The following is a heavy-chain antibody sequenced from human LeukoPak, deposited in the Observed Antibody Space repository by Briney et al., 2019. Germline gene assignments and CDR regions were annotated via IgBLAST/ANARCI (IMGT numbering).Heavy chain of an antibody. CDR3: ARGGGSIRHSYYYYVDV. Sequence: PGGSLRLSCAASGLSFNDYGMSWVRQAPGQGPEWVSGITWNGGSTDYAASVKGRFTISRDNAKDSLYLRMNSLRDEDTALYYCARGGGSIRHSYYYYVDVWGKGTTVTVSS. J-gene: IGHJ6*03. V-gene: IGHV3-20*04. CDR1: GLSFNDYG. CDR2: ITWNGGST. D-gene: IGHD2-15*01.